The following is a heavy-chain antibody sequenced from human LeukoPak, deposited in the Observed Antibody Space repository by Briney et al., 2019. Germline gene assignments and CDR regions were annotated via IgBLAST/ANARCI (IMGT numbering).Heavy chain of an antibody. CDR2: ITNDGSST. V-gene: IGHV3-74*01. CDR1: GLTFSSHW. J-gene: IGHJ5*02. Sequence: GGSLRLSCAASGLTFSSHWMHWVRQAPGKGLVWVSRITNDGSSTTYADSVKGRFTISRDNAKNSLYLQMNSLRAEDTAFYYCAKDPAYDSSGYYVSWGQGTLVTVSS. CDR3: AKDPAYDSSGYYVS. D-gene: IGHD3-22*01.